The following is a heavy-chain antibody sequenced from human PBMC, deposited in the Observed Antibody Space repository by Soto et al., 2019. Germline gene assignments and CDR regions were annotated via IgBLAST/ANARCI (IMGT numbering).Heavy chain of an antibody. Sequence: SLRLSCAASGFTFSSYGMHWVRQGPGKGLEWVAVISYDGSNKYYADSVKGRFTISRDNSKNTLHLKMNSLRAEDTAVYYCAKEYSSSSRVAYYFDCWGQGTPVIVSS. D-gene: IGHD6-6*01. CDR1: GFTFSSYG. J-gene: IGHJ4*02. CDR3: AKEYSSSSRVAYYFDC. V-gene: IGHV3-30*18. CDR2: ISYDGSNK.